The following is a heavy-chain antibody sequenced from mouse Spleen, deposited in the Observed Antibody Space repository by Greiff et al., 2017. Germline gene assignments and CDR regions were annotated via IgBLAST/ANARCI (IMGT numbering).Heavy chain of an antibody. Sequence: VQLKESGPELVKPGASVKISCKASGYSFTDYNMNWVKQSNGKSLEWIGVINPNYGTTSYNQKFKGKATLTVDQSSSTAYMQLNSLTSEDSAVYYCARSGYYGSRTGYFDVWGAGTTVTVSS. D-gene: IGHD1-1*01. J-gene: IGHJ1*01. V-gene: IGHV1-39*01. CDR1: GYSFTDYN. CDR2: INPNYGTT. CDR3: ARSGYYGSRTGYFDV.